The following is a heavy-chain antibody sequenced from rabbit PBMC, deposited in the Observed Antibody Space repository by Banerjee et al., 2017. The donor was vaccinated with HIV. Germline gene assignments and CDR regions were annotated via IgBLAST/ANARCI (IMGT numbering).Heavy chain of an antibody. CDR1: GFSFSSGYY. D-gene: IGHD1-1*01. V-gene: IGHV1S40*01. J-gene: IGHJ3*01. CDR3: ARDLTYSGGGYAHL. CDR2: IGTGSGST. Sequence: QQLEESGGGLVKPGASLTLTCKASGFSFSSGYYMSWVRQAPGKGLEWIGCIGTGSGSTYYASWAKGRFTISKTSSTTVTLQMTSLTAADTATYFCARDLTYSGGGYAHLWGQGTLVTVS.